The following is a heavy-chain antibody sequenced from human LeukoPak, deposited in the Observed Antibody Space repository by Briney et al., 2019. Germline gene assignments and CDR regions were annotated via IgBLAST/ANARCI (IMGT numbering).Heavy chain of an antibody. CDR1: GGSISSSNW. Sequence: PSGTLSLTCAVSGGSISSSNWWSWVRQPPGKGLEWIGEIYHSGSTNYNPSLKSRVTISVDKSKNQFSLKLSSVTAADTAVYYCARVGCSSSWYNRFKYYFDYWGQGTLVTVSS. V-gene: IGHV4-4*02. CDR2: IYHSGST. CDR3: ARVGCSSSWYNRFKYYFDY. J-gene: IGHJ4*02. D-gene: IGHD6-13*01.